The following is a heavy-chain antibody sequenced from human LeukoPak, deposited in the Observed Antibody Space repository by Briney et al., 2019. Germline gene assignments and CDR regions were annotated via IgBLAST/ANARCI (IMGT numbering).Heavy chain of an antibody. CDR2: INHSGST. V-gene: IGHV4-34*01. Sequence: PSETLSLTCAVYGGSFSGYYWSWIRQPPGKGLEWMGEINHSGSTNYNPSLKSRVTISLDTSKNQFSLKLSSVTAADTAVYYCARGSPIQLWADAFDIWGQGTMVTVSS. CDR3: ARGSPIQLWADAFDI. D-gene: IGHD5-18*01. J-gene: IGHJ3*02. CDR1: GGSFSGYY.